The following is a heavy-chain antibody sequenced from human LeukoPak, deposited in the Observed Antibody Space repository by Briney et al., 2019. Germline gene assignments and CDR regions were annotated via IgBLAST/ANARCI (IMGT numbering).Heavy chain of an antibody. CDR1: GFTFSSYW. Sequence: GGSLRLSCAASGFTFSSYWMSWIRQAPGKGLEWVANIKQDGSEKYYVDSVKGRFTISRDNAKNSLYLQMNSLRAEDTAVYYCARVLANRYCSSTSCRTFDYWGQGTLVTVSS. CDR2: IKQDGSEK. V-gene: IGHV3-7*01. J-gene: IGHJ4*02. CDR3: ARVLANRYCSSTSCRTFDY. D-gene: IGHD2-2*01.